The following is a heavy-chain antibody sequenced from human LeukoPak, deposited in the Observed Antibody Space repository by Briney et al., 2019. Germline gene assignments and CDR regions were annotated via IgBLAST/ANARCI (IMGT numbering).Heavy chain of an antibody. CDR3: ARRPTLYGSGSYYEY. Sequence: PGESLKISCKGSGYSFTSYWIGWVRQMPGKGLEWMGIIYPGDSDTRYSPSFQGQVTISADKSIDTAYLQWSSLKASDTAMYYCARRPTLYGSGSYYEYWGQGTLVTVSS. D-gene: IGHD3-10*01. J-gene: IGHJ4*02. CDR2: IYPGDSDT. V-gene: IGHV5-51*01. CDR1: GYSFTSYW.